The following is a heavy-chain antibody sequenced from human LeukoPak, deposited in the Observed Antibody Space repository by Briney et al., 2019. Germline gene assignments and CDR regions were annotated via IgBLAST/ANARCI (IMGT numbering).Heavy chain of an antibody. CDR1: GFTFSSYS. Sequence: GGSLRLSCAASGFTFSSYSMNWVRQAPGKWLEWVSYISSSSSTIYYADSVKGRFTISRDNAKNSLYLQMNSLRAEDTAVYYCARDARYYYDSSGYYYWGQGTLVTVSS. CDR3: ARDARYYYDSSGYYY. V-gene: IGHV3-48*01. CDR2: ISSSSSTI. D-gene: IGHD3-22*01. J-gene: IGHJ4*02.